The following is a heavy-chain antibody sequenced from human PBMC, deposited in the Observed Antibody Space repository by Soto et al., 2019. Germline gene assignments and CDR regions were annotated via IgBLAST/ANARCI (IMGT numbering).Heavy chain of an antibody. D-gene: IGHD6-19*01. CDR1: GGSISSFY. V-gene: IGHV4-59*08. Sequence: SETLSLTCTVSGGSISSFYWSWIRQPPGKGLEWIGYIYYSGSTYYNPSLKSRVTISVDTSKNQFSLKLSSVTAADTAVYYCGRQGHSSGWNNWFDPWGQGTLVTVSS. J-gene: IGHJ5*02. CDR3: GRQGHSSGWNNWFDP. CDR2: IYYSGST.